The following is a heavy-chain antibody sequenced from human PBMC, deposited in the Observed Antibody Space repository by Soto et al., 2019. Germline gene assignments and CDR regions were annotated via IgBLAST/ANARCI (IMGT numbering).Heavy chain of an antibody. V-gene: IGHV1-2*04. J-gene: IGHJ4*02. CDR2: INPNSGGT. CDR3: ARDARGDEAPMDY. Sequence: ASVKVSCKASGYTFTGYYMHWVRQAPGQGLEWMEWINPNSGGTNYAQKFQGWVTMTRDTSISTAYMELSRLRSDDTAVYYCARDARGDEAPMDYWGQGTLVTVSS. CDR1: GYTFTGYY. D-gene: IGHD3-10*01.